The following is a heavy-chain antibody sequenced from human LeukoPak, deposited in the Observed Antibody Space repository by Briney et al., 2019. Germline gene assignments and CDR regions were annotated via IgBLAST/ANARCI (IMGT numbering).Heavy chain of an antibody. D-gene: IGHD5-18*01. CDR2: LSGSSSYI. V-gene: IGHV3-21*01. CDR1: GFTFSSYS. CDR3: AREDTAMEYYYYGMDV. Sequence: RGSLRLSCAASGFTFSSYSMNWVRQAPGKGLEWVSSLSGSSSYIYYADSVKGRFTISRDNAKNSLYLQMNSLRAEDTAVYYCAREDTAMEYYYYGMDVWGQGTTVTVAS. J-gene: IGHJ6*02.